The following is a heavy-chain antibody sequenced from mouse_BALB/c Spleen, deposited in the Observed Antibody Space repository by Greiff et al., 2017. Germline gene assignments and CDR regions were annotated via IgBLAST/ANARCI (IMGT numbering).Heavy chain of an antibody. V-gene: IGHV5-12-1*01. D-gene: IGHD1-1*01. CDR3: AREDYYGPYFDY. CDR1: GFAFSSYD. CDR2: ISSGSSTI. J-gene: IGHJ2*01. Sequence: EVKLVESGGGLVKPGGSLKLSCAASGFAFSSYDMSWVRQTPEKRLEWVAYISSGSSTIYYADTVKGRFTISRDNPKNTLFLQMTSLRSEDTAMYYCAREDYYGPYFDYWGQGTTLTVSS.